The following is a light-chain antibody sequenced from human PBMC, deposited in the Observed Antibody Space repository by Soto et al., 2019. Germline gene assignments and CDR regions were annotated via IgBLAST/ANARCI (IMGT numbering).Light chain of an antibody. J-gene: IGKJ1*01. CDR3: QQYNYWPET. CDR1: QSVSRN. V-gene: IGKV3-15*01. Sequence: PLSRRASQSVSRNLAWYQQKPGQAPRLLIYGTSTRATGIPARFSGSGSETEFTLTISSLQSEDFAVYYCQQYNYWPETFGQGTKVDIK. CDR2: GTS.